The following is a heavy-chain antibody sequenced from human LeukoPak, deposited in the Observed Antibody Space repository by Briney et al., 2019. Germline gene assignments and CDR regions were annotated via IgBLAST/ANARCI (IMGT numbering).Heavy chain of an antibody. D-gene: IGHD2-2*01. CDR2: MSPNSGNT. J-gene: IGHJ5*02. V-gene: IGHV1-8*02. Sequence: ASVKVSCKASGYTFTNYGISWVRQAPGQGLEWMGWMSPNSGNTGYAQKFQGRVTMTRNTSISTAYMELSSLRSEDTAVYYCARGLQLLGIWFDPWGQGTLVTVSS. CDR3: ARGLQLLGIWFDP. CDR1: GYTFTNYG.